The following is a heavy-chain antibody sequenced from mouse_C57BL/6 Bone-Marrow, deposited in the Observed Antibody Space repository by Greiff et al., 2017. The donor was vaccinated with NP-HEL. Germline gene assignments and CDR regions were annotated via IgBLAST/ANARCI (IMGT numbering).Heavy chain of an antibody. Sequence: QVQLQQPGAELVRPGSSVKLSCKASGYTFTSYWMHWVKQRPIQGLEWIGNIDPSDSETHYNQKFKDKATLTVDKSSSTAYMQLSSLTSEDSAVYYCARGDYDPYFDYWGQGTTLTVSS. CDR2: IDPSDSET. CDR3: ARGDYDPYFDY. D-gene: IGHD2-4*01. J-gene: IGHJ2*01. V-gene: IGHV1-52*01. CDR1: GYTFTSYW.